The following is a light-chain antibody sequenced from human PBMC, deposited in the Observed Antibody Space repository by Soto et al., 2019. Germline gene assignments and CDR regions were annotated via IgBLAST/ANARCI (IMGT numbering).Light chain of an antibody. V-gene: IGLV4-69*01. Sequence: QSVLTQSPSASASLGASVKLTCTLSSGHSSYAIAWHQQQPEKGPRYLMKLDSDGSHTQGDAIPGRFSGSSSGAERYLTISSLQSEDEADYYCQTSGTDIHVVFGGGTKLTVL. CDR1: SGHSSYA. J-gene: IGLJ2*01. CDR2: LDSDGSH. CDR3: QTSGTDIHVV.